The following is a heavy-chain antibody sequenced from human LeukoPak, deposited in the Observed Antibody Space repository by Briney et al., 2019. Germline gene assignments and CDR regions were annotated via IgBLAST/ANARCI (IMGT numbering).Heavy chain of an antibody. Sequence: SQTLSLTCTVSGGSTSSGGYNWNWIRQHPGKGLEWIGYIHYSGSTSYNPSLKSRVTISVDTSKNQFSLKLSSVTAADTAVYYCASTNYDILTGYGEGFDPWGQGTLVTVSS. CDR2: IHYSGST. J-gene: IGHJ5*02. V-gene: IGHV4-31*03. D-gene: IGHD3-9*01. CDR1: GGSTSSGGYN. CDR3: ASTNYDILTGYGEGFDP.